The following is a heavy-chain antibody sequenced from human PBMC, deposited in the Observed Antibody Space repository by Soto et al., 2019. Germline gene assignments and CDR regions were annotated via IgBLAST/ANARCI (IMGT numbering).Heavy chain of an antibody. V-gene: IGHV3-11*01. CDR1: GFTFSDYY. CDR3: ARDFADRVATYWSYLDY. Sequence: GGSLRLSXAVSGFTFSDYYMNWNRQPPGEGLEWVSYISSSGSTIYYADSVKGRFTISRDNAKNSLYLQMNSLRAEDTAVYYCARDFADRVATYWSYLDYWGQGTLVTVSS. J-gene: IGHJ4*02. CDR2: ISSSGSTI. D-gene: IGHD5-12*01.